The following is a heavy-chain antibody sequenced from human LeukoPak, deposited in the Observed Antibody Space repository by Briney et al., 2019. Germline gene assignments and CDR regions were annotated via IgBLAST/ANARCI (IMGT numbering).Heavy chain of an antibody. CDR2: IFYSGST. J-gene: IGHJ4*02. CDR1: GHSITSYY. D-gene: IGHD6-13*01. Sequence: SETLSLTCTVSGHSITSYYWSWVRQPPGKGREWMGYIFYSGSTNYNPSLKSRVTISLDTSKSQFSLKLSSVTAADTAVYYCASTLQGYDSSRYFDYWGQGALVTVSS. V-gene: IGHV4-59*08. CDR3: ASTLQGYDSSRYFDY.